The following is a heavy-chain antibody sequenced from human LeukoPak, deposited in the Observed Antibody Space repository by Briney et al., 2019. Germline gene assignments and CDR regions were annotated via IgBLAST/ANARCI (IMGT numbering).Heavy chain of an antibody. Sequence: GSGPTLVNPTQTLTLICTFSGFSLSTSGVGVAWIRQPPGKALEWLALIYWDDDKRYSPSLKSRLTITKDTSKNQVVLTMTNMDPVDTATYYCAHSSDLYDSSGSYPYYFDYWGQGTLVTVSS. CDR2: IYWDDDK. D-gene: IGHD3-22*01. CDR1: GFSLSTSGVG. J-gene: IGHJ4*02. V-gene: IGHV2-5*02. CDR3: AHSSDLYDSSGSYPYYFDY.